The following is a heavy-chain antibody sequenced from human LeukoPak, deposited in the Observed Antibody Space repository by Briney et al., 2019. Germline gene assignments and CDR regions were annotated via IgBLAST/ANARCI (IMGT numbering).Heavy chain of an antibody. Sequence: GGSLRLSCAASGFTFRNYGMTWVRQAPGKGLEWVSGISWNSGSIAYADSVKGRFTISRDNAKNSLYLQMNSLRAEDTALYYCAKGVRITMVRGAFDIWGQGTMVTVSS. V-gene: IGHV3-9*01. CDR1: GFTFRNYG. CDR2: ISWNSGSI. CDR3: AKGVRITMVRGAFDI. J-gene: IGHJ3*02. D-gene: IGHD3-10*01.